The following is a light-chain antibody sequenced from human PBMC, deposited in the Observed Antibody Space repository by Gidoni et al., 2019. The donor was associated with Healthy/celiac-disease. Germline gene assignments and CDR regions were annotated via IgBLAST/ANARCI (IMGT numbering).Light chain of an antibody. J-gene: IGKJ2*01. V-gene: IGKV1-39*01. CDR1: QSISSY. CDR3: QQSYSTLQYT. CDR2: AAS. Sequence: IQMTQSPSSLSASVGDRVTITCRARQSISSYLNWYQQKPGKAPKLLIYAASSLQSGVPSRLSGSGSGTDFTLTISSLQPEDFATYYCQQSYSTLQYTFGQGTKLEIK.